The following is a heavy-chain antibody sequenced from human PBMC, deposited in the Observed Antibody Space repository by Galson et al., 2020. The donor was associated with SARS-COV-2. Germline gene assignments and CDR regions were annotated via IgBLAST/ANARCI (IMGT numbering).Heavy chain of an antibody. V-gene: IGHV4-34*01. CDR2: INHSGST. D-gene: IGHD5-18*01. J-gene: IGHJ4*02. CDR1: GGSFSGYY. CDR3: VRGPRQLWPRGYYFDY. Sequence: ETSETLSLTCAVYGGSFSGYYWSWIRQPPGKGLEWIGEINHSGSTNYNPSLKSRVTISVDTSKNQFSLKLSSVTAADTAVYYCVRGPRQLWPRGYYFDYWGQGTLVTVSS.